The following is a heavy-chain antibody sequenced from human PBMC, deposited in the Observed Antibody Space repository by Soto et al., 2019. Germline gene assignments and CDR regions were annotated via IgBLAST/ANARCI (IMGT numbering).Heavy chain of an antibody. CDR1: GYTFMFYW. CDR3: ARQSAQYSYATGAYYYV. J-gene: IGHJ6*02. Sequence: PGGSLKLSCKGSGYTFMFYWIAWGRQMPGKGLEWMVSIYPGDSDTKYSPSFQGQVTISVDKSISTAYLQWSILKAADAAIYYCARQSAQYSYATGAYYYVWGQGTTVTVSS. CDR2: IYPGDSDT. D-gene: IGHD3-22*01. V-gene: IGHV5-51*01.